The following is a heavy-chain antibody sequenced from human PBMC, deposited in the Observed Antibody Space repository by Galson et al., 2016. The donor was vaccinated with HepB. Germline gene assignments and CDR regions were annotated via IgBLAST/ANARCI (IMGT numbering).Heavy chain of an antibody. Sequence: SETLSLTCTVSGGSIRSYYWSWIRQPPGKGLEWIGHIYYSGSTNYNPSLKSRVTISVDTSENQFSLKVSSVTAADTAVYYCARGGDPDYFDYWGQGTLVTVSS. J-gene: IGHJ4*02. CDR3: ARGGDPDYFDY. CDR1: GGSIRSYY. CDR2: IYYSGST. V-gene: IGHV4-59*01. D-gene: IGHD2-21*02.